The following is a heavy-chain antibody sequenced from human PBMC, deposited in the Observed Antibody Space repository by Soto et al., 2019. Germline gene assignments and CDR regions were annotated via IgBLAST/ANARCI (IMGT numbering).Heavy chain of an antibody. J-gene: IGHJ4*02. CDR1: GFTFSSYA. V-gene: IGHV3-23*01. CDR2: ISGSGGST. CDR3: AKGPSSWYYFDY. Sequence: EVQLLESGGGLVQPGGSLRLSCAASGFTFSSYATSWVRQAPGKGLEWVSTISGSGGSTYYADSVKGRFTISRDNSKNTLYLQMNSLRAEDTAVYYCAKGPSSWYYFDYWGQGTLVTVSS. D-gene: IGHD6-13*01.